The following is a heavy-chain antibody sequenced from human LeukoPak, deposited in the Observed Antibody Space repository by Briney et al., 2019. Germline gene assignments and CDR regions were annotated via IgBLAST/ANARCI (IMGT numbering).Heavy chain of an antibody. CDR2: ISSSGDST. CDR1: GFTFSTYT. D-gene: IGHD2-2*01. V-gene: IGHV3-64D*09. Sequence: PGGSLTLSCSASGFTFSTYTMHWVRQAPGKGLEYVSSISSSGDSTYYADSVKGRFTISRNNNSNTLYLQMSSLRAEEAAVYYCVKDSCSTASGQFDYWGQGTRVTVSS. J-gene: IGHJ4*02. CDR3: VKDSCSTASGQFDY.